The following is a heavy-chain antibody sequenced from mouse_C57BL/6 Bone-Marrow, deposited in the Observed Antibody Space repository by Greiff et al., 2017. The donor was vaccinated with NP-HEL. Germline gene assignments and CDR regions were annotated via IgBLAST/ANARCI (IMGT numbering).Heavy chain of an antibody. J-gene: IGHJ4*01. Sequence: VMLVESGPGLVAPSQCLSITCTVSGFSLTSDCVSWVRQPPGKGLEWLGVIWGDGSTNYHSALISRLSISKDNSKSQVFLKLNSLQTDDTATYYCAKGSYYDYGSAMDYWGQGTSVTVSS. CDR1: GFSLTSDC. D-gene: IGHD2-4*01. V-gene: IGHV2-3*01. CDR3: AKGSYYDYGSAMDY. CDR2: IWGDGST.